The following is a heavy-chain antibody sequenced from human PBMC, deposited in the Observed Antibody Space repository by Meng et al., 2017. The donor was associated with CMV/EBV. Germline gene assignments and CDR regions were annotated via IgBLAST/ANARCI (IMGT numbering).Heavy chain of an antibody. V-gene: IGHV3-15*01. D-gene: IGHD3-10*01. CDR1: GFTFSNAW. CDR3: TTGVVYYYYYGMDV. Sequence: GESLKISCAASGFTFSNAWMSWVRQAPGKGLEWVGRIKSKTDGVTTDYAAPVKGRFTISRDDSKNTLYLQMNSLKTEDTAVYYCTTGVVYYYYYGMDVWGQGTTVTVSS. CDR2: IKSKTDGVTT. J-gene: IGHJ6*02.